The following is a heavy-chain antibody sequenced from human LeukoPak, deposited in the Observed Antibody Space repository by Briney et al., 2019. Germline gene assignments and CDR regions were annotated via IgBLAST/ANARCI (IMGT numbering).Heavy chain of an antibody. J-gene: IGHJ4*02. D-gene: IGHD1-26*01. CDR3: AKDPGNIVGAAYFDY. CDR1: GFTFSSYG. V-gene: IGHV3-30*02. Sequence: GGSLRLSCAASGFTFSSYGMHWVRQAPGKGLEWVAFIRYDGSNKYYADSVKGRFTISRDNSKNTLYLQMNSLRAEDTAVYYCAKDPGNIVGAAYFDYWGQGTLVTVSS. CDR2: IRYDGSNK.